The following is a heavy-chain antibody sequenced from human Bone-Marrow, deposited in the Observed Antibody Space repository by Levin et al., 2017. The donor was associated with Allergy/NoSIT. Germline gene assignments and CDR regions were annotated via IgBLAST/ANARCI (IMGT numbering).Heavy chain of an antibody. CDR2: IWYDGSNK. J-gene: IGHJ6*03. CDR1: GFTFSSYG. V-gene: IGHV3-33*01. D-gene: IGHD3-9*01. Sequence: GESLKISCAASGFTFSSYGMHWVRQAPGKGLEWVAVIWYDGSNKYYADSVKGRFTISRDNSKNTLYLQMNSLRAEDTAVYYCARDRVLRYVRMDVWGKGTTVTVSS. CDR3: ARDRVLRYVRMDV.